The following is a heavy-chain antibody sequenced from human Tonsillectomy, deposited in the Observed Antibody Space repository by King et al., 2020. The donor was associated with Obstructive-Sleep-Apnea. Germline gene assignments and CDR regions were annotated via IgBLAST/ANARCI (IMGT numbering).Heavy chain of an antibody. D-gene: IGHD3-22*01. J-gene: IGHJ4*02. CDR3: AKDLQHLPSLRYYDSSGLIDY. CDR1: GFTFSSYG. Sequence: VQLVESGGGVVQPGRSLRLSCAASGFTFSSYGMHWVRQAPGKGLEWVAFIRYDGSNKYYADSVKGRFTISRDNSKNTLYLQMNSLRAEDTAVYYCAKDLQHLPSLRYYDSSGLIDYWGQGTLVTVSS. V-gene: IGHV3-30*02. CDR2: IRYDGSNK.